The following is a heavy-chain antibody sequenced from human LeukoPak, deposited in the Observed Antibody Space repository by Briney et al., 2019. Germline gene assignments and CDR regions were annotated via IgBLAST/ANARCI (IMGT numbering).Heavy chain of an antibody. CDR2: IYTSGST. CDR1: GGSISSYY. V-gene: IGHV4-4*09. CDR3: ARLNYYYYMDV. Sequence: SDTLSLTCTVSGGSISSYYWSWIRQPPGKGLEWIGYIYTSGSTNYNPSLKSRVTISLDTSKNQFSLKLSSVTAADTAVYYCARLNYYYYMDVWGKGTTVTVSS. J-gene: IGHJ6*03.